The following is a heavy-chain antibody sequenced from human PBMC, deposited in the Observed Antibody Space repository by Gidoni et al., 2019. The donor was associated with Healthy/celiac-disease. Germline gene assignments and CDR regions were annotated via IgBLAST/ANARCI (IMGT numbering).Heavy chain of an antibody. CDR3: VKTSSGYWSYYFDY. V-gene: IGHV3-64D*09. Sequence: EVQLVESGGGLVQPGGSLRLSCSASGFTFSSYAMHWVRQAPGKGLEYVSAISSNGGSTYYADSVKGRFTISRDNSKNTLYLQMSSLRAEDTALYYCVKTSSGYWSYYFDYWGQGTLVTVSS. CDR2: ISSNGGST. D-gene: IGHD3-22*01. J-gene: IGHJ4*02. CDR1: GFTFSSYA.